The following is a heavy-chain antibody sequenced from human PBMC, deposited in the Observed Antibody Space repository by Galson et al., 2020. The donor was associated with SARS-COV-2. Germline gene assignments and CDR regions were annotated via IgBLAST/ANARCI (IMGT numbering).Heavy chain of an antibody. D-gene: IGHD6-13*01. V-gene: IGHV3-30*03. CDR3: AREYNPGSRSAAGAGHNYGMDV. J-gene: IGHJ6*02. CDR2: ISYDGSKK. Sequence: QIGESLKISCAASGFTFSNYVMHWVRQAPGKGLEWVAVISYDGSKKYYADSVKGRFTISRDNSRNTAHLQMNSLRPEDTAVYYCAREYNPGSRSAAGAGHNYGMDVWGQGTTVTVSS. CDR1: GFTFSNYV.